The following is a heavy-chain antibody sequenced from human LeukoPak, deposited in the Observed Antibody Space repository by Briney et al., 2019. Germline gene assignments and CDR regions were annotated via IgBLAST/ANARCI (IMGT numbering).Heavy chain of an antibody. J-gene: IGHJ6*02. CDR2: ISSSSSYT. Sequence: PGGSLRLSCAASGFTFSEYYMSWSRQAPGKGLEWVSYISSSSSYTNYADSVKGRFTISRDNAKNSLYLQMNSLRAEDTAVYYCARDRYDFWGYYYYGMDVWGQGTTVTVSS. CDR1: GFTFSEYY. V-gene: IGHV3-11*06. D-gene: IGHD3-3*01. CDR3: ARDRYDFWGYYYYGMDV.